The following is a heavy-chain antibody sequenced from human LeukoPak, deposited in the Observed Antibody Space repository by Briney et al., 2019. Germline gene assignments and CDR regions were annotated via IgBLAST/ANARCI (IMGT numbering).Heavy chain of an antibody. CDR2: IRSKAYGGTT. Sequence: PGRSLRLSCTASGFSFDDFGLSWFRQAPGKGLEWVAFIRSKAYGGTTEYAASVKGRFTISRDESKSIAYLQMNSLKTEDTAVYYCTRAASGWTPSDWFGPWGQGTLVTVSS. D-gene: IGHD6-19*01. CDR3: TRAASGWTPSDWFGP. J-gene: IGHJ5*02. V-gene: IGHV3-49*03. CDR1: GFSFDDFG.